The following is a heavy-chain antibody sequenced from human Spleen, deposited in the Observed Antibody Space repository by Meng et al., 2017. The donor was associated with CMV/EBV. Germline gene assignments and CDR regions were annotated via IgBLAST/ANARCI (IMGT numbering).Heavy chain of an antibody. CDR3: ARDRGFLTTNWFDP. J-gene: IGHJ5*02. Sequence: ASVKVSCKASGYTFTNYGISWVRQAPGQGLEWMGWISAYNGDTNYAQKLQDRVTMTTDTSTSTAYMELRSLRSDDTAVYYCARDRGFLTTNWFDPWGQGTLVTVSS. CDR1: GYTFTNYG. V-gene: IGHV1-18*04. CDR2: ISAYNGDT. D-gene: IGHD3-10*01.